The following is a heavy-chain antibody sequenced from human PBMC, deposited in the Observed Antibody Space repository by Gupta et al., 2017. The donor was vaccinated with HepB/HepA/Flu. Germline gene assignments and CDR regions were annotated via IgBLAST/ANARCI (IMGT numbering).Heavy chain of an antibody. CDR2: ILPVLGRT. D-gene: IGHD5/OR15-5a*01. CDR1: GGTFSTYA. J-gene: IGHJ4*02. CDR3: ARNRSKGVSGFDS. Sequence: QVQLVQSGSAAKKPGSSVRVSCRASGGTFSTYAISWVRQAPGQGLQWMGGILPVLGRTDYAQKFQGRLKNTAETSTNVAYMELSSLTADDTATYYCARNRSKGVSGFDSWGQGTLVTVSS. V-gene: IGHV1-69*06.